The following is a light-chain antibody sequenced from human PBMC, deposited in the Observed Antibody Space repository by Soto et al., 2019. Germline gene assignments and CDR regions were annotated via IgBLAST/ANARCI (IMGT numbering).Light chain of an antibody. CDR1: QTVSSNY. CDR3: QQYTGPPTT. J-gene: IGKJ5*01. Sequence: PYTLSFSPVQTSTLSCRASQTVSSNYLAWCQQRPGQAPRLLIYGASTRAAGIPDRFSGSGSGTDFTLTITRLEPEDSAVYFCQQYTGPPTTFGQGTRLEIK. V-gene: IGKV3-20*01. CDR2: GAS.